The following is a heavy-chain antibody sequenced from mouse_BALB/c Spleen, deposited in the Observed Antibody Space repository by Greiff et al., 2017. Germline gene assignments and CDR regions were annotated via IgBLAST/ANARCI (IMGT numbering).Heavy chain of an antibody. CDR3: ARRGDYEGLFDY. CDR2: ISDGGSYT. D-gene: IGHD2-4*01. Sequence: DVKLVESGGGLVKPGGSLKLSCAASGFTFSDYYMYWVRQTPEKRLEWVATISDGGSYTYYPDSVKGRFTISRDNAKNNLYLQMSSLKSEDTAMYYCARRGDYEGLFDYWGQGTTLTVSS. V-gene: IGHV5-4*02. J-gene: IGHJ2*01. CDR1: GFTFSDYY.